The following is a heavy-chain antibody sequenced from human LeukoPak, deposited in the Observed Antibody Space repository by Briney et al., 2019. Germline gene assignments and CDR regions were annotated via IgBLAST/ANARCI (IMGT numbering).Heavy chain of an antibody. J-gene: IGHJ6*04. D-gene: IGHD2-2*01. CDR1: GGSFSGYY. CDR2: INHSGST. V-gene: IGHV4-34*01. Sequence: SETLSLTCAVYGGSFSGYYWSWIRQPPGKGLEWIGEINHSGSTNYNPSLKSRVTISIDTSKKQFSLKLSSVTAADTAVYYCAAVLPVAPYYGMDVWGKGTTVTISS. CDR3: AAVLPVAPYYGMDV.